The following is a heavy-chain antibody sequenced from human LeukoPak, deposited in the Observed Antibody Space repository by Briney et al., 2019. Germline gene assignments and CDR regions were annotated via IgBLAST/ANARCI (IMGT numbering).Heavy chain of an antibody. D-gene: IGHD3-22*01. CDR3: AREDASYNTSGIEEDFQH. V-gene: IGHV4-59*01. J-gene: IGHJ1*01. Sequence: PAETLSFTWASSYSFTSNYYSSWIREPAERGLGLVWNIDYSGNTNYAPSLKGRVTISVDTSKNQVYLKLRCVTAADTAVYYCAREDASYNTSGIEEDFQHWGPGALVTVS. CDR1: YSFTSNYY. CDR2: IDYSGNT.